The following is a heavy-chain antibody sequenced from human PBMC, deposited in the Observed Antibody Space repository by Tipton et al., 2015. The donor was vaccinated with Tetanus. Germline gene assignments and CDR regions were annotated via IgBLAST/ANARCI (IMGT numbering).Heavy chain of an antibody. CDR1: GGSISSSSYY. D-gene: IGHD2-2*01. Sequence: GLVKPSETLSLTCTVSGGSISSSSYYWGWIRQPPGRGPEWIGSIYNSVSTHYNPSLKSRVTISVDTSKNQFSLKLSSVTAADTAVYYCARTSIPAADYCFDYWGQGTLVTVSS. V-gene: IGHV4-39*01. CDR3: ARTSIPAADYCFDY. CDR2: IYNSVST. J-gene: IGHJ4*02.